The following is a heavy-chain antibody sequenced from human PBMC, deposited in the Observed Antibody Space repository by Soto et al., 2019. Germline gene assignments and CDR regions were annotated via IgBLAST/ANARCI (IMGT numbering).Heavy chain of an antibody. CDR2: INHSGST. CDR3: ARGKGTTGTTRVYGMDV. V-gene: IGHV4-34*01. J-gene: IGHJ6*02. Sequence: QVQLQQWGAGLLKPSETLSLTCAVYGGSFSGYYWSWIRQPPGKGLEWIGEINHSGSTNYNPSLTSRVTISVDTSKNQFSLKLSSVTAADTAVYYCARGKGTTGTTRVYGMDVWGQGTTVTVSS. CDR1: GGSFSGYY. D-gene: IGHD1-1*01.